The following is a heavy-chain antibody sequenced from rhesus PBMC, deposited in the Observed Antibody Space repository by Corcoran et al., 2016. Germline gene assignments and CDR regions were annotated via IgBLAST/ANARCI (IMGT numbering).Heavy chain of an antibody. CDR3: AREPSGGAYSEDGGFDF. J-gene: IGHJ3*01. V-gene: IGHV4-73*01. D-gene: IGHD2-39*02. Sequence: QVELHQWGEGLVKPSETLSLTCVVYGGSISGNSYWSWIRQAPGKGLEWIGNIAGIRAGTTCSTYRRRVFIISKDASKNQCALNLSAVTAADPAVYFGAREPSGGAYSEDGGFDFWGQGLRVTVSS. CDR1: GGSISGNSY. CDR2: IAGIRAGT.